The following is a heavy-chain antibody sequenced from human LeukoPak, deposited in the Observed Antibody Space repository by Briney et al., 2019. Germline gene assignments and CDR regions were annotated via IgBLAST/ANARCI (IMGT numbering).Heavy chain of an antibody. V-gene: IGHV1-2*06. CDR1: GYTFTGYF. Sequence: GASVKVSCETSGYTFTGYFIHWVRQAPGQGLEWMGRINPNTGDADYAQNFRGRVTMTRDTSTGTAYMELSRLRFDDTAVYYCARESLVSGGGRWFDPWGQGTLVTVSS. J-gene: IGHJ5*02. CDR2: INPNTGDA. D-gene: IGHD2/OR15-2a*01. CDR3: ARESLVSGGGRWFDP.